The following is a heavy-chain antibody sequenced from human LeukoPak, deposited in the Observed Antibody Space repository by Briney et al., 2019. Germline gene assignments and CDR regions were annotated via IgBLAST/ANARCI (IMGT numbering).Heavy chain of an antibody. CDR2: IRYDGSNK. J-gene: IGHJ4*02. V-gene: IGHV3-30*02. CDR1: GFTFSSYG. Sequence: GSLRLSCAASGFTFSSYGMHWVRQAPGKGLEWVPFIRYDGSNKYYADSVKGRFTISRDKSKNTLYLQMNSLRAEDTAVYYCAKDWDSSWYEAYFDYWGQGTLVTVSS. CDR3: AKDWDSSWYEAYFDY. D-gene: IGHD6-13*01.